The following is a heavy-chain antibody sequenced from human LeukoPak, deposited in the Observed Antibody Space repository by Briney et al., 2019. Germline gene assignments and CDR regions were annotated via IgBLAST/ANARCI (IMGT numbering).Heavy chain of an antibody. V-gene: IGHV4-39*01. J-gene: IGHJ4*02. D-gene: IGHD3-10*01. CDR1: GGSISSSNYY. CDR2: IHYSGST. CDR3: TRHFGSGRDDY. Sequence: PSDTLSLTCTVSGGSISSSNYYWGWIRQPPGKGLEWIGSIHYSGSTYYNPSLKSRVTVSVDTSKNQFTVNLSSVTAADTAVYYCTRHFGSGRDDYWGQGTLVTVSS.